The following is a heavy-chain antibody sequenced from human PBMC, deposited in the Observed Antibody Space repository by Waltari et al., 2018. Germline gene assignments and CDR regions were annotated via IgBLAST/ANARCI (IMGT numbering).Heavy chain of an antibody. Sequence: QVQLQESGPGLVKPSETLSLTCTVAGGSISNYFWNWIRQPAGKGLELIGRIYASGGTNHDASPERRVTMSVDTSRNQCSLKLNSVTAADTAVYYCARENARGYYNPYFYWYFDLWGRGTLVTVSS. D-gene: IGHD1-26*01. CDR2: IYASGGT. CDR1: GGSISNYF. J-gene: IGHJ2*01. V-gene: IGHV4-4*07. CDR3: ARENARGYYNPYFYWYFDL.